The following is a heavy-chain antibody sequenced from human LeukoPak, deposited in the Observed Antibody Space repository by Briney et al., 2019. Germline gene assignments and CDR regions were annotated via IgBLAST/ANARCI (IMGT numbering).Heavy chain of an antibody. V-gene: IGHV3-30-3*01. D-gene: IGHD3-22*01. Sequence: GRSLRLSCAASGFTFSSYTMHWVRQAPGKGLEWVAVISYDGSNKYYADSVKGRFTISRDNSKNTVSLQMNSLRAEDTVVYYCATDYYDRSGDYTVDHWGQGTQVTVSS. CDR1: GFTFSSYT. J-gene: IGHJ4*02. CDR3: ATDYYDRSGDYTVDH. CDR2: ISYDGSNK.